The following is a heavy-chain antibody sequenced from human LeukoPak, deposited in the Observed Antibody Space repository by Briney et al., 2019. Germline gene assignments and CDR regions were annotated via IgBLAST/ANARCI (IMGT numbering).Heavy chain of an antibody. Sequence: ETLSLTCAVSGGSISSSNWWSWVRQPPGKGLEWVSSISSSSSYIYYADSVKGRFTISRDNAKNSLYLQMNSLRAEDTAVYYCARDRVVGATSAGFDYWGQGTLVTVSS. CDR1: GGSISSSN. D-gene: IGHD1-26*01. CDR2: ISSSSSYI. V-gene: IGHV3-21*01. CDR3: ARDRVVGATSAGFDY. J-gene: IGHJ4*02.